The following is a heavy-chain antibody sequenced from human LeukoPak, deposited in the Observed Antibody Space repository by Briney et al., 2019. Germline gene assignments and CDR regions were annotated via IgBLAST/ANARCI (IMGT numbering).Heavy chain of an antibody. CDR3: ARDKGYFDY. CDR1: GFTYSNFG. CDR2: ISSGSSYI. V-gene: IGHV3-21*01. Sequence: PGGSLRLSCAASGFTYSNFGMNWVRQAPGKGLEWVSSISSGSSYIYYADSVKGRFTISRDNAKNSLYLQMNSLRAEDTAVYYCARDKGYFDYWGQGNPGHRLL. J-gene: IGHJ4*02.